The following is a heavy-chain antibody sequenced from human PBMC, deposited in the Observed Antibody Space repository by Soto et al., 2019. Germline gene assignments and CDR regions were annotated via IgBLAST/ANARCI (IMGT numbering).Heavy chain of an antibody. Sequence: QVQLVQSGAEVKKPGASVKVSCKVSGYTFTGSYVHWVRQAPGQGLEWMGWINPNSGGTNYAQKFQGWVTLTRDMSISTANMELGRLRSDDTAVYYCASGLVSSSWYRLRIDYWCQGTLATVSS. CDR2: INPNSGGT. D-gene: IGHD6-13*01. J-gene: IGHJ4*02. CDR3: ASGLVSSSWYRLRIDY. V-gene: IGHV1-2*04. CDR1: GYTFTGSY.